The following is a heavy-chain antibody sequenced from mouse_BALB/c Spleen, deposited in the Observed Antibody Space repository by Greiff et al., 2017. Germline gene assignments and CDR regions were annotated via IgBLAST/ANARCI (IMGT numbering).Heavy chain of an antibody. Sequence: EVHLVESGGGLVKPGGSLKLSCAASGFAFSSYDMSWVRQTPEKRLEWVAYISSGGGSTYYPDTVKGRFTISRDNAKNTLYLQMSSLKSEDTAMYYCAREITTGAMDYWGQGTSVTVSS. CDR3: AREITTGAMDY. D-gene: IGHD2-4*01. CDR1: GFAFSSYD. J-gene: IGHJ4*01. CDR2: ISSGGGST. V-gene: IGHV5-12-1*01.